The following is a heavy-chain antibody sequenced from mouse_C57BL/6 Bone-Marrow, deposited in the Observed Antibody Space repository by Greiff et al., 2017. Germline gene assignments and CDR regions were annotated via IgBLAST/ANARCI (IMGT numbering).Heavy chain of an antibody. CDR2: IDPSDSST. CDR3: ARDWDGVDY. CDR1: GYTFTSYW. V-gene: IGHV1-69*01. J-gene: IGHJ2*01. D-gene: IGHD4-1*01. Sequence: QVQLQQPGAELVMPGASVKLSCKASGYTFTSYWMHWVKQRPGQGLEWIGEIDPSDSSTNYNQKFKGKSTLTVDKSSSTAYMQLSSLTSEDSAVYYCARDWDGVDYWGQGTTLTVSS.